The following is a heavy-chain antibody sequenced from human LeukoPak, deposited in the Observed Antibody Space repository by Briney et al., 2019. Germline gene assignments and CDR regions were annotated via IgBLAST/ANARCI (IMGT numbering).Heavy chain of an antibody. V-gene: IGHV3-23*01. CDR1: GFTFSSYA. Sequence: GGSLRLSCAASGFTFSSYAMSWVRQAPGKGLEWVSAISGSGGSTYYADSVKGRFTISRDNSKNTLYLQMNSLRAEDTAVYYCARANYYDSSGSFDYWGQGTLVTVSS. CDR2: ISGSGGST. CDR3: ARANYYDSSGSFDY. D-gene: IGHD3-22*01. J-gene: IGHJ4*02.